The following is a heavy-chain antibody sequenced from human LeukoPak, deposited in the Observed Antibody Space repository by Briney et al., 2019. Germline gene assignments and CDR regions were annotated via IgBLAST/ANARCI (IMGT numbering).Heavy chain of an antibody. Sequence: SVKVSCKASGGTFSSYAISWVRQAPGQGLEWMGGIIPIFGTTDYAQKFQGRVTITADESTSTAHMELSSLRSEDTAVYYCARGGVSSGSYYKTLLGFDYWGQGTLVTVSS. J-gene: IGHJ4*02. D-gene: IGHD3-10*01. CDR1: GGTFSSYA. CDR2: IIPIFGTT. V-gene: IGHV1-69*13. CDR3: ARGGVSSGSYYKTLLGFDY.